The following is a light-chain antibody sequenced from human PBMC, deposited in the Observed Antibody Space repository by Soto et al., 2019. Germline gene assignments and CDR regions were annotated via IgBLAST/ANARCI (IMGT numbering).Light chain of an antibody. CDR2: AAS. J-gene: IGKJ1*01. V-gene: IGKV1-39*01. Sequence: DIQMTQSPSTLSASVGDRFTIXXRASQSISSWLAWYQQKPGKPPKXLIFAASGLQSGVPSRFSGSGAGTDFTLTISSLQPEDFATYYCQQTYSTPPTFGQGTKVDIK. CDR1: QSISSW. CDR3: QQTYSTPPT.